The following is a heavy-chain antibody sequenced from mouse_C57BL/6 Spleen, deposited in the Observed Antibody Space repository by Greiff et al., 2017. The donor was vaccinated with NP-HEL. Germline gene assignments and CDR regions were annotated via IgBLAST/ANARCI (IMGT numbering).Heavy chain of an antibody. V-gene: IGHV5-17*01. CDR1: GFTFSDYG. D-gene: IGHD1-1*01. CDR3: ARGDYGSSFYYYAMDY. J-gene: IGHJ4*01. Sequence: EVQGVESGGGLVKPGGSLKLSCAASGFTFSDYGMHWVRQAPEKGLEWVAYISSGSSTIYYADTVKGRFTISRDNAKNTLFLQMTSLRSEDTAMYYCARGDYGSSFYYYAMDYWGQGTSVTVSS. CDR2: ISSGSSTI.